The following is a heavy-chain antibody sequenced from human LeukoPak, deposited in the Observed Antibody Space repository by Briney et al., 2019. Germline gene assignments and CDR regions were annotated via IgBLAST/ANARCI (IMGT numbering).Heavy chain of an antibody. Sequence: SETLSLTCTVSGDSMSSYYWSWIRQPPGKGLEWIGYIYYSGSTNYNPSLKSRVTISVDTSKNQFSLKLSSVTAADTAVYYCARDEGSGSYYNSQNWFDPWGQGTLVTVSS. D-gene: IGHD3-10*01. CDR3: ARDEGSGSYYNSQNWFDP. J-gene: IGHJ5*02. V-gene: IGHV4-59*01. CDR2: IYYSGST. CDR1: GDSMSSYY.